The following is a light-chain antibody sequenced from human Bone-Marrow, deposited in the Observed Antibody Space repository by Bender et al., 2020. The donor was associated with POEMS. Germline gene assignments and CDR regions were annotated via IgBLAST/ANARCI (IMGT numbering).Light chain of an antibody. V-gene: IGLV1-44*01. CDR2: TND. Sequence: QSVLTQPPSLSGTPGQSVTISCSGGSSNIGRNTVNWYHQVPGTAPKLLVHTNDQRPSGVPERVSGSKSGTSATLGIAELQTGDEADYYCATWDTSLSAHVFGTGTKVTVL. J-gene: IGLJ1*01. CDR3: ATWDTSLSAHV. CDR1: SSNIGRNT.